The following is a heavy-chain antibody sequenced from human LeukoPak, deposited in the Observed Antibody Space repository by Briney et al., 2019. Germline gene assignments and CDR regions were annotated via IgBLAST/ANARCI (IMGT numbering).Heavy chain of an antibody. CDR3: ARVDKLVLDFDP. Sequence: ASVKVSCRASGYTFTSYDINWVRQATGQGLEWMGWMNPNSGNTGYAQKFQGRVTITRNTSISTAYVELSSLRSEDTAVYYCARVDKLVLDFDPWGQGTLVTVSS. CDR1: GYTFTSYD. CDR2: MNPNSGNT. J-gene: IGHJ5*02. V-gene: IGHV1-8*03. D-gene: IGHD1-1*01.